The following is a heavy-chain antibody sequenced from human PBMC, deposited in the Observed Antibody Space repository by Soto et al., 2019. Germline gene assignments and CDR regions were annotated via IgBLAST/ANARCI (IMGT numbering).Heavy chain of an antibody. J-gene: IGHJ6*02. D-gene: IGHD5-12*01. Sequence: PSEALSRICTVSGGSVSSGDYYWSWIRQPPGKGLEWIGYIYYSGSTYYNPSLKSRVTISVDTSKNQFSLKLSSVTAADTAVYYCARDVPGGGSGYDYPYYYYGMDVWGEGTTVTAS. CDR3: ARDVPGGGSGYDYPYYYYGMDV. V-gene: IGHV4-30-4*01. CDR2: IYYSGST. CDR1: GGSVSSGDYY.